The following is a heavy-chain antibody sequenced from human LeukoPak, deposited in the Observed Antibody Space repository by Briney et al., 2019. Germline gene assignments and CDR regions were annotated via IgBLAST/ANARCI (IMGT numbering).Heavy chain of an antibody. CDR2: ISYDGSNK. Sequence: GGSLRLSCAASGLTFSSYAMHWVRQAPGKGLEWVAVISYDGSNKYYADSVKGRFTISRDNSKNTLYLQMNSLRAEDTAVYYCARDLYYYYYYMDVWGKGTTVTVSS. J-gene: IGHJ6*03. V-gene: IGHV3-30*04. CDR1: GLTFSSYA. CDR3: ARDLYYYYYYMDV.